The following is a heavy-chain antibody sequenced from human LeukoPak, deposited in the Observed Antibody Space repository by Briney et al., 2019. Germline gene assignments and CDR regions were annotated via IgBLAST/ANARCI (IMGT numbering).Heavy chain of an antibody. D-gene: IGHD2-21*02. CDR1: GGSMSRYY. CDR2: IYYSGST. Sequence: SETLSLTCTVSGGSMSRYYWSWIRQPPGKGLEWIGYIYYSGSTNYNPSLKSRVTISVDASENQFSLKLSSVTAADTAVYYCARAVTAYWYFDLWGRGALVTVSP. CDR3: ARAVTAYWYFDL. J-gene: IGHJ2*01. V-gene: IGHV4-59*01.